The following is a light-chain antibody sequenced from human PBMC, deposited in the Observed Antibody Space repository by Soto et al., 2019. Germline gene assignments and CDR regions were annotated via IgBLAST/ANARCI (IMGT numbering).Light chain of an antibody. CDR1: SCNIGSNS. CDR3: AVWDETLIEV. V-gene: IGLV1-44*01. J-gene: IGLJ1*01. Sequence: QSALTQPPSASGTPGQTVTISCSGSSCNIGSNSVNWYQQLPGAAPSLLIYSDDQRPSGVPDRFSGSKSGTSASLAISGLQSEDEADYFCAVWDETLIEVFGTGTKLTVL. CDR2: SDD.